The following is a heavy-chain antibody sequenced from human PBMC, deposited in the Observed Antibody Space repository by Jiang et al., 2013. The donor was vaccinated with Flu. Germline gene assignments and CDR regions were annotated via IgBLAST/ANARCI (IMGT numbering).Heavy chain of an antibody. CDR2: STPTLGT. V-gene: IGHV7-4-1*02. CDR1: FTSYA. CDR3: ARDGPYKNTMIVVVRYAFDI. J-gene: IGHJ3*02. D-gene: IGHD3-22*01. Sequence: FTSYAMNWVRQAPGQGLSGWDGSTPTLGTQRMPRASQDGLSSPLDTSVSTAYLQISSLKAEDTAVYYCARDGPYKNTMIVVVRYAFDIWGQGTMVTVSS.